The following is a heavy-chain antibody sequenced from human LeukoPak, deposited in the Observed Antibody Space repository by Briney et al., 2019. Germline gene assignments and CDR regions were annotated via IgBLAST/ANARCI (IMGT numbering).Heavy chain of an antibody. CDR3: ARTIAQYSNTWLYFYYGLDV. CDR2: ISSGSEDT. J-gene: IGHJ6*02. D-gene: IGHD1-7*01. CDR1: GFTFGGYA. Sequence: PGGSLRLSCTASGFTFGGYAMTWVRQAPGKGLEWVSSISSGSEDTYYADSVKGQFTISRDNSKSTLYLQMSSLRAEDTAVYYCARTIAQYSNTWLYFYYGLDVWGQGATVTVAS. V-gene: IGHV3-23*01.